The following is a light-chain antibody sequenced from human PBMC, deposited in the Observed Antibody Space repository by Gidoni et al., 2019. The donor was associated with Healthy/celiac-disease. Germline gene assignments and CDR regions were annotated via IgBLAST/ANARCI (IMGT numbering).Light chain of an antibody. V-gene: IGLV6-57*04. Sequence: FMLPQPHSVSESPWKTVTISCTRSSGSIASNYVQWYQQRPGSAPTTVIYEDNQRPSGVPDRFSGSIDSSSNSASLTISGLKTEDEADYYCQSYDSSNQGVFGGGTKLTVL. J-gene: IGLJ3*02. CDR2: EDN. CDR3: QSYDSSNQGV. CDR1: SGSIASNY.